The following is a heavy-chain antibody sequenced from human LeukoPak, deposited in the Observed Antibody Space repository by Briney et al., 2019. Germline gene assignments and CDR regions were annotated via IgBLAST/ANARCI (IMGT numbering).Heavy chain of an antibody. CDR3: ARAVGDYDFWSGYLATDDY. Sequence: GGSLRLSCAASGFTFSSYSMNWVRQAPGKGLEWVSSISNSSSYIYYADSVKGRFTISRDNAKNSLYLQMNSLRAEDTAVYYCARAVGDYDFWSGYLATDDYWGQGTLVTVSS. V-gene: IGHV3-21*01. J-gene: IGHJ4*02. CDR2: ISNSSSYI. D-gene: IGHD3-3*01. CDR1: GFTFSSYS.